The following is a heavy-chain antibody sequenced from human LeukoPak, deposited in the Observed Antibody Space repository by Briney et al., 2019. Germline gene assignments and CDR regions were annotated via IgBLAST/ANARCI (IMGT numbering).Heavy chain of an antibody. J-gene: IGHJ5*02. CDR1: GFTLSDCA. Sequence: GGSLRLSCAASGFTLSDCAMSWVRQAPGKGLEWVSSITAGGGNTYYADSVQGRFTISRDNSKNTLYLQMNSLRAEDTAVHYCAKAPKYGGYPNLWGQGILVTVSS. D-gene: IGHD5-12*01. CDR2: ITAGGGNT. CDR3: AKAPKYGGYPNL. V-gene: IGHV3-23*01.